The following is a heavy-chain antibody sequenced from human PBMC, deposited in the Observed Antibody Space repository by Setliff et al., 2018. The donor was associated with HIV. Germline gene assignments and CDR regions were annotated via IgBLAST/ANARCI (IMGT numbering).Heavy chain of an antibody. D-gene: IGHD2-21*02. V-gene: IGHV3-33*08. CDR2: IWYDGSNK. CDR3: ARSYCGDVCYSGSLDY. CDR1: GFTFSSYG. J-gene: IGHJ4*02. Sequence: GGSLRLSCAASGFTFSSYGMHWVRQAPGKGLEWVAVIWYDGSNKYYADSVKGRFTISRDNAKESLYLQMDSLRAEDTAVYYCARSYCGDVCYSGSLDYWGQGTLVTVSS.